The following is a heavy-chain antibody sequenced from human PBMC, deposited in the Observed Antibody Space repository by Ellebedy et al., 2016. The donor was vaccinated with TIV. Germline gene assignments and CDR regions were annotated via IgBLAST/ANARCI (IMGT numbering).Heavy chain of an antibody. D-gene: IGHD1-14*01. V-gene: IGHV4-4*02. J-gene: IGHJ4*02. CDR1: GDSISSYYC. CDR3: ARVRRLTTLDS. Sequence: SETLSPTXGLSGDSISSYYCWTWVRQPPEKGLEWIGEIYLFGTTNYNPSLKSRVTISVDKSKNQFSLRVTSMTASDTALYFCARVRRLTTLDSWGQGTLVTVSS. CDR2: IYLFGTT.